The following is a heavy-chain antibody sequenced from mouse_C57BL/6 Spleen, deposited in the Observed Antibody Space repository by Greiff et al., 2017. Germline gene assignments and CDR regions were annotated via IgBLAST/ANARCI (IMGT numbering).Heavy chain of an antibody. V-gene: IGHV1-9*01. Sequence: VQLQQSGAELMKPGAPVKHSCKATGYTFTGNWLEWVKQRLGHGLEWIGEILPGIGRTNYNEKFKGKATFTADTSSNTAYMQLSSLTTEDSAIYSYARTKSLFDYWGQGTTLTVSS. CDR2: ILPGIGRT. J-gene: IGHJ2*01. CDR3: ARTKSLFDY. CDR1: GYTFTGNW.